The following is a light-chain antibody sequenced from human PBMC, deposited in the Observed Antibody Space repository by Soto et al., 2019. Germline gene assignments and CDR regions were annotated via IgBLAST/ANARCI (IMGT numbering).Light chain of an antibody. V-gene: IGKV2-28*01. CDR2: LGS. CDR3: MQALQSFT. Sequence: DIVMTQSPLSLPVTPGEPASISCRSSQSLLHSNGYNYLDWYLQKPGQSPQLLIYLGSNRASGVPDRFSGSGSGTDFTLKISRVQAEDVALSFCMQALQSFTLGKGTRLEI. CDR1: QSLLHSNGYNY. J-gene: IGKJ5*01.